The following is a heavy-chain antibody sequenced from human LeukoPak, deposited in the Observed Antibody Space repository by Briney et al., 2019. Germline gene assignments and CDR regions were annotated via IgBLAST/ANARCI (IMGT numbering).Heavy chain of an antibody. CDR1: GFTFSSYS. D-gene: IGHD6-13*01. CDR3: ARGYYSGSRIDY. CDR2: INSDGTTT. Sequence: GGSLRLSCAASGFTFSSYSMNWVRQGPGKGLVWVARINSDGTTTNYADSVKGRFTISRDNARNTLYLQMNSLTADDTAVYYCARGYYSGSRIDYWGQGTLVTVSS. J-gene: IGHJ4*02. V-gene: IGHV3-74*01.